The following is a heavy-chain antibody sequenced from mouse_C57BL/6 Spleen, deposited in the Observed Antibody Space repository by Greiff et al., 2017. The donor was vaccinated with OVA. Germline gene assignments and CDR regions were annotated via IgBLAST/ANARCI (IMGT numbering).Heavy chain of an antibody. CDR3: ARSGYDYDWYFDV. J-gene: IGHJ1*03. CDR2: IYPGDGDT. CDR1: GYAFRSSW. D-gene: IGHD2-4*01. V-gene: IGHV1-82*01. Sequence: QVQLQQSGPELVKPGASVKISCKASGYAFRSSWMNWVKQRPGKGLEWIGRIYPGDGDTNYNGKFKGKATLTADKSSSTAYMQLSSLTSEDSAVYFCARSGYDYDWYFDVWGTGTTVTVSS.